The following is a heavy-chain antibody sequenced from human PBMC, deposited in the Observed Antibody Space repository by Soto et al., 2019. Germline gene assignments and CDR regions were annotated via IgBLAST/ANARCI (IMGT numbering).Heavy chain of an antibody. Sequence: QVQLVESGGGVVQPGRSLRLSCAASGFAFSTCAMHWVRQAPGKGLEWVALISYDGSNKYYADSVKGRFTISRDNSKNTLYLQMNSLRAEDTAVYCCVRDKRDLRFLEWSYYFDYWGQGTLVTVSS. J-gene: IGHJ4*02. CDR2: ISYDGSNK. D-gene: IGHD3-3*01. CDR3: VRDKRDLRFLEWSYYFDY. CDR1: GFAFSTCA. V-gene: IGHV3-30-3*01.